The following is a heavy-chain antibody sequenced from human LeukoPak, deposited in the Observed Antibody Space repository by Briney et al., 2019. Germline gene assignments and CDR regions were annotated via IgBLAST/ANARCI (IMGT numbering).Heavy chain of an antibody. J-gene: IGHJ4*02. CDR1: GYTLTELS. V-gene: IGHV1-24*01. D-gene: IGHD2-15*01. CDR3: ATYASPSGYCSGGSCYSGTFDY. CDR2: FDPEDGET. Sequence: ASVKVSCKVSGYTLTELSMHWVRQAPGKGLEWMGGFDPEDGETIYARKFQGRVTMTEDTSTDTAYMELSSLRSEDTAVYYCATYASPSGYCSGGSCYSGTFDYWGQGTLVTVSS.